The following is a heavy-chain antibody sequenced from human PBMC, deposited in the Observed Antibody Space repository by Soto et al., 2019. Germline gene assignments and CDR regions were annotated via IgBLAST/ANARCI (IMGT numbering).Heavy chain of an antibody. Sequence: DVQLVASGGGLIQPGGSLRLSCAALGLTVRGKKYITWVRQAPGKGLEWVSALYDVDGTYYAVSAKGRFTISRDNSNNIIYLQMNSLGPDDTAVYYCASWLEREHAYDIWGLGTMVTVSS. CDR3: ASWLEREHAYDI. CDR1: GLTVRGKKY. V-gene: IGHV3-53*01. CDR2: LYDVDGT. D-gene: IGHD1-1*01. J-gene: IGHJ3*02.